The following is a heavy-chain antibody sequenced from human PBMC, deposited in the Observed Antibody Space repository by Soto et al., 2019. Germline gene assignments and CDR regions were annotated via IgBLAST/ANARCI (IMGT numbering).Heavy chain of an antibody. D-gene: IGHD2-15*01. CDR2: ISGSGSNT. CDR1: GFTFSSHA. Sequence: EVQLSESGGGLVQPGGSLRLSCAASGFTFSSHAMNWVRQAPGKGLEWVSAISGSGSNTYYAANVKGRFSISRDNSKNTLYLQMHSLRVEDTAVYYWAKDRAAHGDNWFDPWGQGTLVTVSS. V-gene: IGHV3-23*01. CDR3: AKDRAAHGDNWFDP. J-gene: IGHJ5*02.